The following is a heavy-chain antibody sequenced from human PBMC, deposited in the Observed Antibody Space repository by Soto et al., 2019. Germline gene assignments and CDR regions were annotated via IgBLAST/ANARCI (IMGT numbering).Heavy chain of an antibody. Sequence: QVHLVQSGAEVKKPGASVKVSCKVSGHTLTEFSMHWVRQAPGKGLEWMGGFAPEDGEIMYAQKFQGRVTMTEDTSTDSAYMELSSLRSEDTAVYYCAAGGTGGLHSHFDYWGQGTLVTVSS. CDR3: AAGGTGGLHSHFDY. CDR1: GHTLTEFS. D-gene: IGHD4-4*01. V-gene: IGHV1-24*01. J-gene: IGHJ4*02. CDR2: FAPEDGEI.